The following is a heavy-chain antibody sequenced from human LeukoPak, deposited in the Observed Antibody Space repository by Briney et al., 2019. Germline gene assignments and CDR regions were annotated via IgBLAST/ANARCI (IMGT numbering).Heavy chain of an antibody. V-gene: IGHV4-59*11. CDR2: MLDTVTT. CDR3: ATIKRGNIYGYFDF. Sequence: PGSLSLTCTVSVGSLNSHYWSWIRQPTGTEVEWIGYMLDTVTTKDNTSLKSRFTLSADTSKNQFSLRLTSVTAADTAVYYCATIKRGNIYGYFDFWGQGILVTVSS. CDR1: VGSLNSHY. D-gene: IGHD5-18*01. J-gene: IGHJ4*02.